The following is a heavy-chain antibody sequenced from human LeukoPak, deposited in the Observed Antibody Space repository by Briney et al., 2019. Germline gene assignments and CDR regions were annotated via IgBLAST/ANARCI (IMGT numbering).Heavy chain of an antibody. J-gene: IGHJ4*02. V-gene: IGHV4-39*01. CDR1: GGSISSSSYY. CDR3: ASSSGSESGSYPFDY. Sequence: SETLSLTCTVSGGSISSSSYYWGWIRQPPGKGLEWIGSIYYSGSTYYNPSLKSRVTISVDASKNQFSLKLSSVTAADTAVYYCASSSGSESGSYPFDYWGQGTLVTVSS. D-gene: IGHD1-26*01. CDR2: IYYSGST.